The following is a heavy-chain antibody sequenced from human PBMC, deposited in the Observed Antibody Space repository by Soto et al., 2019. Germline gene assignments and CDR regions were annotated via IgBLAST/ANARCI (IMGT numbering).Heavy chain of an antibody. D-gene: IGHD5-12*01. CDR3: ARISGLHVDFEF. Sequence: PSETLSLTCNVSGVSISRHYWSWIRQPPGKGLEWIGFNFNSGSTKYNPSLQSRVTISVDTSKNQFSLKLNSVTAADTAVYYCARISGLHVDFEFWGQGTLVSVSS. J-gene: IGHJ4*02. CDR1: GVSISRHY. CDR2: NFNSGST. V-gene: IGHV4-4*08.